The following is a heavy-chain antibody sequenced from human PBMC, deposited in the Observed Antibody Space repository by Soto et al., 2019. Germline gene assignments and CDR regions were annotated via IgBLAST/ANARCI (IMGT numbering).Heavy chain of an antibody. J-gene: IGHJ1*01. CDR3: ARAGGYCSGGSCYRLRFQH. Sequence: GASVKVSCKASGYTFTSYDINWVRQATGQGLEWMGWMNPNSGNTGYAQKFQGRVTMTRNTSISTAYMELSSLRSEDTAVYYCARAGGYCSGGSCYRLRFQHWGQGTLVTVSS. CDR1: GYTFTSYD. D-gene: IGHD2-15*01. V-gene: IGHV1-8*01. CDR2: MNPNSGNT.